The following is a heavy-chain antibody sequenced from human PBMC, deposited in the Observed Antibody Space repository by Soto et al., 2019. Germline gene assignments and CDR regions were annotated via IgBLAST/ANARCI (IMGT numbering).Heavy chain of an antibody. CDR3: ARKQSGSSWYGDAFDI. V-gene: IGHV4-34*01. CDR2: INHSGST. D-gene: IGHD6-13*01. CDR1: GGSFSGYY. Sequence: SETLSLTCAVYGGSFSGYYWSWIRQPPGKGLEWIGEINHSGSTNYNPSLKSRVTISVDTSKTQFSLKLSSVTAADTAVYYCARKQSGSSWYGDAFDIWGQGTMVTVSS. J-gene: IGHJ3*02.